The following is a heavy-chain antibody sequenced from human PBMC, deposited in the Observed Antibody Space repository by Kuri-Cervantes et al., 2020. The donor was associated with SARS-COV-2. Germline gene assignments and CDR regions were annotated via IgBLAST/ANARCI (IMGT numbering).Heavy chain of an antibody. CDR3: ARVWGPLTGFFDY. V-gene: IGHV4-39*07. CDR1: GGSISSSSYY. Sequence: SETLSLTCTVSGGSISSSSYYWGWIRQPPGKGLEWIGSIYYSGSTYYNPSLKSRVTISVDTSKNQFSLELSSVTAADTAVYYCARVWGPLTGFFDYWGQGTLVTVSS. J-gene: IGHJ4*02. D-gene: IGHD3-16*01. CDR2: IYYSGST.